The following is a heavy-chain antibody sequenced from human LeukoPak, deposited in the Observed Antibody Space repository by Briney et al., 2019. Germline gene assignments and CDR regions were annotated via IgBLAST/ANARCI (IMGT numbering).Heavy chain of an antibody. CDR3: AKEGRIAAAGREGYYYYGMDV. D-gene: IGHD6-13*01. J-gene: IGHJ6*02. Sequence: GGSLRLSCAASGFTFSSYAMSWVRQAPGKGLEWVSAISGSGGSTYYADSVKGRFTISRDNSKNTLYLQMSSLRAEDTAVYYCAKEGRIAAAGREGYYYYGMDVWGQGTTVTVSS. V-gene: IGHV3-23*01. CDR1: GFTFSSYA. CDR2: ISGSGGST.